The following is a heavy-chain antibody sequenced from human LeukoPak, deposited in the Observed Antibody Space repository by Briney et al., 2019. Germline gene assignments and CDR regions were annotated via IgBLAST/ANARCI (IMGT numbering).Heavy chain of an antibody. Sequence: ASVKVSCKASGYTFTSYGISWVRQAPGQGLEWMGWISTYTGNTNYAQKLQGRVNMTTDTPTSTAYMELRSLRSDDTAVYYCARDRPSIAARPLPYYFYYYMDVWGKGTTVTVCS. CDR3: ARDRPSIAARPLPYYFYYYMDV. CDR2: ISTYTGNT. CDR1: GYTFTSYG. V-gene: IGHV1-18*01. J-gene: IGHJ6*03. D-gene: IGHD6-6*01.